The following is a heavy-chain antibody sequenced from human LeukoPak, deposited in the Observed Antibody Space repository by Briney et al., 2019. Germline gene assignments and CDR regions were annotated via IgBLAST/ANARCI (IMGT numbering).Heavy chain of an antibody. V-gene: IGHV4-34*01. CDR2: INHSGST. J-gene: IGHJ6*03. CDR3: ARDKTSVADNYYYYYYMDV. CDR1: GGSFSGYY. D-gene: IGHD6-19*01. Sequence: SETLSLTCAVYGGSFSGYYWSWIRQPPGRGLEWIGEINHSGSTNYNPSLKSRVTISVDTSKNQFSLKLSSVTAADTAVYYCARDKTSVADNYYYYYYMDVWGKGTTVTVSS.